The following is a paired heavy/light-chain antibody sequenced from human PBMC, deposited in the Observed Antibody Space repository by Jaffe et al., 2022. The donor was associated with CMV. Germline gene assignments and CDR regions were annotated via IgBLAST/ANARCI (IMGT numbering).Heavy chain of an antibody. CDR3: TTNVEMWYISDWRRFDF. D-gene: IGHD6-19*01. CDR1: DFSFKDAW. Sequence: EVRLVESGGGLVEPGGSLRLSCAASDFSFKDAWVSWVRQAPGKGLEWVGRIKSISDGGTAHIAAPVKARFTISRDDSDNTLYLQMNNLKIEDTAVYYCTTNVEMWYISDWRRFDFWGQGTLVVVSS. V-gene: IGHV3-15*01. J-gene: IGHJ4*02. CDR2: IKSISDGGTA.
Light chain of an antibody. J-gene: IGKJ4*01. Sequence: EIVLTQSPGTLSLSPGETATLSCRASQRVASSYFAWYQQKPGQAPRLLIYDAVTRAPGLPDRFSGSGSGTDFTLTISRLEPEDFAVYYCHQYGGSPLTFGGGTKVEIK. CDR1: QRVASSY. CDR2: DAV. CDR3: HQYGGSPLT. V-gene: IGKV3-20*01.